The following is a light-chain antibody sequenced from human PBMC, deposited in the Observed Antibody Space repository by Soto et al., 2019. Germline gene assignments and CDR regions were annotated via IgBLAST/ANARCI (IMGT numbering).Light chain of an antibody. CDR2: DAF. CDR1: QSVGSK. J-gene: IGKJ4*01. CDR3: QQYNNWPPLT. Sequence: EVVMTQSPATLSVSPGERATLSCRASQSVGSKLAWYQQKPGQAPRLLIFDAFTRATGIPARFSGSGSGTDFTLFICSLLSEDFAAYYCQQYNNWPPLTVGGGTKVDIK. V-gene: IGKV3-15*01.